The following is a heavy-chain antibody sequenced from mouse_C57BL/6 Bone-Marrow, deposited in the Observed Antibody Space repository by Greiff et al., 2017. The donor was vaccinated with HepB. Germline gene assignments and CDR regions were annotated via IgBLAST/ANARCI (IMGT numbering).Heavy chain of an antibody. CDR3: TREGRRPLDD. CDR1: GYTFTDYE. V-gene: IGHV1-15*01. Sequence: VQLQQSGAELVRPGASVTLSCKASGYTFTDYEMHWVKQTPVHGLEWIGAIDPETGGTAYNQKFKGKAILTADKSSSTAYMELRSLTSEDSAVYYGTREGRRPLDDWGQGTTLTVSS. CDR2: IDPETGGT. J-gene: IGHJ2*01. D-gene: IGHD2-14*01.